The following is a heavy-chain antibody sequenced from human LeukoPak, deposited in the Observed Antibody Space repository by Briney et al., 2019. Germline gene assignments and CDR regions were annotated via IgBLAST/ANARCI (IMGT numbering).Heavy chain of an antibody. J-gene: IGHJ4*02. CDR2: INHSGST. CDR1: GGSFSGYY. Sequence: SETLSLTCAVYGGSFSGYYWSWIRQPPGKGLEWIGEINHSGSTNYNPSLKSRVTISVDTSKNQFSLKLSSVTAADTAVYYCARRARGVNFDYWGQGTLVTVSS. CDR3: ARRARGVNFDY. V-gene: IGHV4-34*01. D-gene: IGHD3-10*01.